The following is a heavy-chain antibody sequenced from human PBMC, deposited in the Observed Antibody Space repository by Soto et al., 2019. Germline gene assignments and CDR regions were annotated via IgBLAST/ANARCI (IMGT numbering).Heavy chain of an antibody. CDR3: ARAYYDTKGYSLDP. J-gene: IGHJ5*02. D-gene: IGHD3-16*01. CDR1: GFMFSSYG. V-gene: IGHV3-30*03. Sequence: GGSLRLSCAASGFMFSSYGMHWVRRAPGKGLEWVAVISYDESNKYYVDSVKGRFTISRDNSKNTLFLQMNSLRVEDTAVYYCARAYYDTKGYSLDPWGLGTLVTVSS. CDR2: ISYDESNK.